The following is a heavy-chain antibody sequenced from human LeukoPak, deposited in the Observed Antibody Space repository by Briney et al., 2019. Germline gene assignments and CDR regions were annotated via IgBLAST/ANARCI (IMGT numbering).Heavy chain of an antibody. CDR1: GYTFTGYY. J-gene: IGHJ4*02. CDR3: ARDVGYSSSWYFDY. D-gene: IGHD6-13*01. Sequence: ASVKVFCKASGYTFTGYYMHWVRQPPAQGPEWMGGINPNSGGTNYAQKFQGRVTMTRDTSISTAYMELSRLRSDDTAVYYCARDVGYSSSWYFDYWGQGTLVTVSS. CDR2: INPNSGGT. V-gene: IGHV1-2*02.